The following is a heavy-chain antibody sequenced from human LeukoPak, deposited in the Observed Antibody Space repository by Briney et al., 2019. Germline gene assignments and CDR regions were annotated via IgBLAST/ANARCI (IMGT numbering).Heavy chain of an antibody. V-gene: IGHV4-59*01. CDR2: IYYSGST. CDR1: GGSISSYY. J-gene: IGHJ4*02. D-gene: IGHD3-10*01. Sequence: SETLSLTCTVSGGSISSYYWSWIRQPPGKGLEWIGYIYYSGSTNYNSSLKSRVTISVDTSKNQFSLKLSSVTAADTAVYYCARVEVSGPPFFDYWGQGTLVTVSS. CDR3: ARVEVSGPPFFDY.